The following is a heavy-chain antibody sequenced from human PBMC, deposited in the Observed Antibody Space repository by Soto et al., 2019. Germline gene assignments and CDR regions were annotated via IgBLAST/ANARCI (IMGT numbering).Heavy chain of an antibody. CDR1: GGSISSYY. CDR2: IYYSGST. CDR3: AATGVLNWIDP. V-gene: IGHV4-59*01. Sequence: PSETLSLTCTVSGGSISSYYWSWIRQPPGKGLEWIGYIYYSGSTNYNPSLKSRVTISVDASKNQFSLKLSSVTAADTAVYYCAATGVLNWIDPWGQGTLVTVSS. J-gene: IGHJ5*02. D-gene: IGHD3-10*01.